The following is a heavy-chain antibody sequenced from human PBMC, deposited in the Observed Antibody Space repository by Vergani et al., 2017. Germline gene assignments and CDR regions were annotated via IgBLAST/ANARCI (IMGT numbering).Heavy chain of an antibody. J-gene: IGHJ5*02. D-gene: IGHD6-6*01. V-gene: IGHV1-69*01. Sequence: QVQLVQSGAEVKKPGSSVKVSCKASGGTFSSYAISWVRQAPGQGLEWMGGIIPIFGTANYAQKFQGRVTITADEATSTAYMELGSLRSEDTAVYYCAGGGGYSSSPFNWFDPWGQGTLVTVSS. CDR1: GGTFSSYA. CDR3: AGGGGYSSSPFNWFDP. CDR2: IIPIFGTA.